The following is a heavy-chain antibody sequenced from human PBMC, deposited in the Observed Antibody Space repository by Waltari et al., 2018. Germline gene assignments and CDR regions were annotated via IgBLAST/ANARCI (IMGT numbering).Heavy chain of an antibody. J-gene: IGHJ4*02. D-gene: IGHD3-16*01. V-gene: IGHV7-4-1*02. Sequence: QVQLVQSGSELKKPGASVKVSCKASGYNFTSYAMNWVRQAPGQGLEWMGWINTNTGNPTYAQGFTGRFVFSLDTSVSTAYLQISSLKAEDTAVYYCARVLSADLGELLQLFDYWGQGTLVTVSS. CDR1: GYNFTSYA. CDR2: INTNTGNP. CDR3: ARVLSADLGELLQLFDY.